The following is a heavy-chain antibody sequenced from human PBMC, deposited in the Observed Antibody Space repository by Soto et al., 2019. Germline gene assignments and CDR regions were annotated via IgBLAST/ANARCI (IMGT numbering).Heavy chain of an antibody. CDR1: GFTFSDYA. CDR3: AKGGRQWLVTSDFNY. V-gene: IGHV3-30*18. D-gene: IGHD6-19*01. CDR2: VSHDGRNT. Sequence: VQLVESGGGVVQPGRSLRLSCVASGFTFSDYAMHWVRQAPGKGLEWVAVVSHDGRNTHYADSVKGRFTISRASSKNTVSLEMTSLRAEDTAVYYCAKGGRQWLVTSDFNYWGQGDLVTVSS. J-gene: IGHJ4*02.